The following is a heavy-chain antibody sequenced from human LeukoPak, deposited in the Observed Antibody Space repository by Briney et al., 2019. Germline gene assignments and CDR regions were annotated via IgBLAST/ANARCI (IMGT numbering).Heavy chain of an antibody. CDR1: GYTFTAYY. CDR3: ARGMDTGSGSYDFDY. D-gene: IGHD1-26*01. Sequence: ASVKVSCKASGYTFTAYYVHWVRQAPGQGLEWMGWITPNSGGTKYAQKFQGWVTMTRDTSISTAYMELSRLRSDDTAVYYCARGMDTGSGSYDFDYWGQGTLVTVSS. CDR2: ITPNSGGT. J-gene: IGHJ4*02. V-gene: IGHV1-2*04.